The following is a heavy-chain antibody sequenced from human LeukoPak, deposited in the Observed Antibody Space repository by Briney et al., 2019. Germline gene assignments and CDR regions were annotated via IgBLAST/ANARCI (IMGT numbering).Heavy chain of an antibody. V-gene: IGHV1-69*04. J-gene: IGHJ4*02. Sequence: SVKVSCKASGYTFTSYDINWVRQAPGQGLEWMGKVIPILGTANYAQKFQGRVTISADKSTSTAYMELSSLRSEDTAVYYCARGGYCSSNSCFGGYFHWGQGTLVTVSS. CDR3: ARGGYCSSNSCFGGYFH. CDR2: VIPILGTA. D-gene: IGHD2-2*01. CDR1: GYTFTSYD.